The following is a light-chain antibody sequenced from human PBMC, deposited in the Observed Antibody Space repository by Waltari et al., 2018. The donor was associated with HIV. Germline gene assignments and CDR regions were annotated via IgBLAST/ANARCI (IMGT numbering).Light chain of an antibody. CDR2: GNV. CDR1: SSNSGAGYD. Sequence: QSVLPQPPSVSGAPGQRVTISCTGSSSNSGAGYDVHWYQQFPGSAPKLLINGNVNRPSGVPDRFSDSKSGTSASLAITGLQAEDEADYYCQSYDSSLSGSVFGGGTKLTVL. CDR3: QSYDSSLSGSV. J-gene: IGLJ3*02. V-gene: IGLV1-40*01.